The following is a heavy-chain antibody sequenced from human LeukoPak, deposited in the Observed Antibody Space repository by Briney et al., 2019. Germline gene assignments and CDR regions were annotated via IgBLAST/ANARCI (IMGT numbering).Heavy chain of an antibody. Sequence: PGGSLRLSCAASGFTFDDYAMHWVRQAPGKGLEWVSGISWNSGSIGYADSVKGRFTISRDNAKNSLYLQMNSLRAEDTAVYYCAKEGYSIISPHFDYWGQGTLVTVSS. J-gene: IGHJ4*02. V-gene: IGHV3-9*01. CDR2: ISWNSGSI. CDR1: GFTFDDYA. CDR3: AKEGYSIISPHFDY. D-gene: IGHD3-10*01.